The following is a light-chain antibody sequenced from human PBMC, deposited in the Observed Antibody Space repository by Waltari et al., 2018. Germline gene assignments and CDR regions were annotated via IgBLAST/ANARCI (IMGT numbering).Light chain of an antibody. Sequence: EIVLTQSPVTLSLSPGERATLSCRATQSVSSSHLAWYQQKPGQAPRLLISGASSRATGIPDRFSASGSGTDFTLTISRLEPEDFAVYYCQQYGSSPLTFGGGTKVEIK. J-gene: IGKJ4*01. CDR3: QQYGSSPLT. CDR1: QSVSSSH. V-gene: IGKV3-20*01. CDR2: GAS.